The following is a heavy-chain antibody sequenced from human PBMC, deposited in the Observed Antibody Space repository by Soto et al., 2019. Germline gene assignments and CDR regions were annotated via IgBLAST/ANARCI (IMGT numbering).Heavy chain of an antibody. J-gene: IGHJ4*02. V-gene: IGHV1-69*18. CDR2: IIPVFRTS. CDR3: AKDGSLDGGGGES. D-gene: IGHD3-10*01. CDR1: GVTFSSYA. Sequence: QVQLVQSGAELKKPGSSVKVSCSASGVTFSSYAFTWVRQAPGQGLEWMGNIIPVFRTSNYAHGFQGRLTISADESTNTIDIELTSLRSEDTAVYFCAKDGSLDGGGGESWGQGTLVIVSS.